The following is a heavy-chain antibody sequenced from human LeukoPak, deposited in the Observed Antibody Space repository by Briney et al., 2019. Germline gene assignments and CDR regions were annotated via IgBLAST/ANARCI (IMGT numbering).Heavy chain of an antibody. CDR1: GGSISSYY. Sequence: SETLSLTCTVSGGSISSYYWSWIRQPPGKGLEWIGYIYYSGSTNYSNYNPSLKSRVTISVDTSKNQFSLKLSSVTAADTAVYYCARDYSGYDLDYFDYWGQGTLVTVSS. CDR2: IYYSGSTNYS. D-gene: IGHD5-12*01. CDR3: ARDYSGYDLDYFDY. J-gene: IGHJ4*02. V-gene: IGHV4-59*01.